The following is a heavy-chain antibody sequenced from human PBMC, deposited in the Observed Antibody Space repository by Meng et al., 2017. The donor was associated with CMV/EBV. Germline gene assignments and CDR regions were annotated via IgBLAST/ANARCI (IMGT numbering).Heavy chain of an antibody. V-gene: IGHV1-69*10. CDR2: IIPILGIA. D-gene: IGHD6-13*01. CDR3: ARYSSSQGYFDY. J-gene: IGHJ4*02. Sequence: KASGGTFSSYAISWVRQAPGQGLEWMGGIIPILGIANYAQKFQGRVTITADKSTSTAYMELSSLRSEDTAVYYCARYSSSQGYFDYWGQGTLVTVSS. CDR1: GGTFSSYA.